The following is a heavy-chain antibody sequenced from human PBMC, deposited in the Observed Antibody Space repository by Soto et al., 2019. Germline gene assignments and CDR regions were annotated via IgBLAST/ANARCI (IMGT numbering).Heavy chain of an antibody. Sequence: LRLSCAASGFTCSDAWMSWVRQAPGKGLDWVGRIKSKSDGGTTEYAAPVRGRFTISRDDSKNTLYLQMNSLKTEDTAVYYCTTDLWRIAVVVGSTGYFNPWGQGTPVTVSS. J-gene: IGHJ5*02. D-gene: IGHD2-15*01. CDR1: GFTCSDAW. CDR2: IKSKSDGGTT. CDR3: TTDLWRIAVVVGSTGYFNP. V-gene: IGHV3-15*01.